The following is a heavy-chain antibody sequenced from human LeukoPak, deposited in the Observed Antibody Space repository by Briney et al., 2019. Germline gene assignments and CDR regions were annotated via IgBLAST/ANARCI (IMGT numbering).Heavy chain of an antibody. V-gene: IGHV4-34*01. D-gene: IGHD6-13*01. CDR2: INHSGST. Sequence: SETLSLTCAVYGGSFSGYYWSWIRQPPGKGLEWIGEINHSGSTNYNPSLKSRVTISVNTSKNQFSLKLSSVTAADTAVYYCARLRLGSSLDYWGQGTLVTVSS. CDR1: GGSFSGYY. J-gene: IGHJ4*02. CDR3: ARLRLGSSLDY.